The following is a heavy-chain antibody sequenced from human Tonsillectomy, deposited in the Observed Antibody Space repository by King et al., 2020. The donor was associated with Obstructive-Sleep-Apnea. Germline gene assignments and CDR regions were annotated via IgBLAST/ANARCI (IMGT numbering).Heavy chain of an antibody. V-gene: IGHV3-30*04. Sequence: VQLVESGGGVVQPGRSLRLSCAASGFTFSSYAMHWVRQAPGKGLEWVAVISYDGSNKYYADSVKGRFTISRDNSKNTLYLQMKSLRAEDTAVYYCARPSGAYGGNSAYAFDIWGQGTMVTVSS. CDR3: ARPSGAYGGNSAYAFDI. CDR1: GFTFSSYA. CDR2: ISYDGSNK. D-gene: IGHD4-23*01. J-gene: IGHJ3*02.